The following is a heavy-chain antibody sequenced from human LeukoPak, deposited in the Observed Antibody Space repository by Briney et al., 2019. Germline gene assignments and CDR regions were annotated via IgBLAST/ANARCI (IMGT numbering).Heavy chain of an antibody. CDR1: GFTFSSYS. CDR3: ARDKGTEGLLPRGDWYFDL. V-gene: IGHV3-21*01. J-gene: IGHJ2*01. Sequence: PGGSLRLSCAASGFTFSSYSMNWVRQAPGKGLEWVSSISSSTYIYYAGSVKGRFTISRDNAKNSLFLQMNSLRAEDTAVYYCARDKGTEGLLPRGDWYFDLWGRGTLVTVSS. CDR2: ISSSTYI. D-gene: IGHD3-3*01.